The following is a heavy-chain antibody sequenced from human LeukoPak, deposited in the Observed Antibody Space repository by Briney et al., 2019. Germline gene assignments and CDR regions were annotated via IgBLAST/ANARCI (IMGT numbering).Heavy chain of an antibody. CDR3: AKDGGVDYYDSSGYDAFDI. V-gene: IGHV3-23*01. J-gene: IGHJ3*02. CDR2: ISGSGGST. D-gene: IGHD3-22*01. CDR1: GFTFSSYA. Sequence: GGSLRLSCAASGFTFSSYAMSWVRQAPGKGLEWVSAISGSGGSTYYADSVKGRFTISRDNSKNTLYLQMNSLRAEDTAVYYCAKDGGVDYYDSSGYDAFDIWGQGTMVTVSS.